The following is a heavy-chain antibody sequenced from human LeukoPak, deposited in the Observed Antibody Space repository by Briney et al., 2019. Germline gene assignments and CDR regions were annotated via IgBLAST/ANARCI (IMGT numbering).Heavy chain of an antibody. J-gene: IGHJ4*02. Sequence: GGSLRLSCAGSGFTFDDYGMSWVRQAPGKGLEWVSGINWNGGSTGYADSVKGRFTISRDNAKNSLYLQMNSLRAEDTALYYCARGARWYSSGWSCFDYWGQGTLVTVSS. CDR2: INWNGGST. CDR3: ARGARWYSSGWSCFDY. CDR1: GFTFDDYG. V-gene: IGHV3-20*04. D-gene: IGHD6-19*01.